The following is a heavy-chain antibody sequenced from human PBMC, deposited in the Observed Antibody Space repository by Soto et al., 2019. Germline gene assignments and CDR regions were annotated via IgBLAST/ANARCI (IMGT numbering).Heavy chain of an antibody. CDR3: ARDRSPTVAGTIWFDP. J-gene: IGHJ5*02. CDR1: GYTFTSYG. CDR2: ISAYNGNT. D-gene: IGHD6-19*01. Sequence: GPSVKVSCKASGYTFTSYGISWVRQAPGQGLEWMGWISAYNGNTNYAQKLQGRATMTTDTSTSTAYMELRSLRSDDTAVYYCARDRSPTVAGTIWFDPWGQGTLVTVSS. V-gene: IGHV1-18*01.